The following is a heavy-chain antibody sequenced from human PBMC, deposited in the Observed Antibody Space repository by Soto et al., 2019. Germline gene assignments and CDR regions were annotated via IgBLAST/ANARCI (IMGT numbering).Heavy chain of an antibody. Sequence: EVQLVESGGGLVKSGGSLRLSCTASGLTFSDRYMDWVRQAPGKGLEWVGRIRKKTNSYTTEYAASVKGRFIISRDDSTNSLYLQMSSLKTEDTAVYYCTTVTTVDYYFDYWGQGTLVTVSS. J-gene: IGHJ4*02. V-gene: IGHV3-72*01. CDR1: GLTFSDRY. D-gene: IGHD4-17*01. CDR3: TTVTTVDYYFDY. CDR2: IRKKTNSYTT.